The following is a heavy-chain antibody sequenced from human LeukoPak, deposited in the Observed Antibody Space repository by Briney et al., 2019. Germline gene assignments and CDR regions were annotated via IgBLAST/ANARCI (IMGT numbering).Heavy chain of an antibody. J-gene: IGHJ5*02. CDR1: AGSIISVYY. Sequence: PSHTLSLTFSVSAGSIISVYYWGWIRQPPGKGLEWIGRIYYIGSTYNNPSPKSRATIPVTTPKHQFSLKLSSVTAGDTGVYYCASLRNYGSEFDPWGEGTLVTVSS. CDR3: ASLRNYGSEFDP. V-gene: IGHV4-38-2*01. D-gene: IGHD3-10*01. CDR2: IYYIGST.